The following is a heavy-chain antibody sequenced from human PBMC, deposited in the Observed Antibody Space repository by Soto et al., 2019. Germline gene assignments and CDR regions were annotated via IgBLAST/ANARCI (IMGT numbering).Heavy chain of an antibody. J-gene: IGHJ4*02. D-gene: IGHD6-19*01. CDR2: ISGYNGNT. V-gene: IGHV1-18*04. CDR3: ASDQWSLDHSRGWYGD. CDR1: GYSFISYV. Sequence: QVQLVQSGGEVKKPAASVKVSCKASGYSFISYVISWVRQAPGQGPEWMGWISGYNGNTNYAHKLQGRVTMTTNTSTRPAYMVLSSLRSDYTGAYYCASDQWSLDHSRGWYGDGGQGTVVTVSS.